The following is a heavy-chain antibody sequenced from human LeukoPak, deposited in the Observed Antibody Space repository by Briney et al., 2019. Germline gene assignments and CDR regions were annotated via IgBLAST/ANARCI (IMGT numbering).Heavy chain of an antibody. J-gene: IGHJ3*02. V-gene: IGHV3-7*01. CDR1: GFSVTDNY. Sequence: GGSLRLSCGASGFSVTDNYMSWDRQAPGKGLEWVANIKQDGSEKYYVDSVKGRFTISRDNAKNSLYPQMNSLRAEDTAVYYCARDHWSSAFDIWGQGTMVTVSS. CDR3: ARDHWSSAFDI. CDR2: IKQDGSEK.